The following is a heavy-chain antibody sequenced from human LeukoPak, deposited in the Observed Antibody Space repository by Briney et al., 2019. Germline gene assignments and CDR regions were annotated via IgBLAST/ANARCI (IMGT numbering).Heavy chain of an antibody. Sequence: GGSLRLSCAASGFTFSDYYMSWIRQAPGKGLEWVSYISSSSSYTNYADSVKGRFTISRDNAKNSLYLQMNSLRAEDTAVYYCARDAGDYYDPRGDAFDIWGQGTMVTVSS. CDR2: ISSSSSYT. CDR3: ARDAGDYYDPRGDAFDI. J-gene: IGHJ3*02. D-gene: IGHD3-22*01. CDR1: GFTFSDYY. V-gene: IGHV3-11*06.